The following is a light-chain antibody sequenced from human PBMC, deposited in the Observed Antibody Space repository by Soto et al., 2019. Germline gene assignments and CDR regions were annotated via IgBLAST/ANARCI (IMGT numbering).Light chain of an antibody. CDR1: QSVSSY. J-gene: IGKJ5*01. CDR3: QQRRNWPIT. Sequence: EIVLTQSPDTLSLSPGERATLSCRASQSVSSYLAWYQQKPGQAPRLLIYDASSRATGIPARFSGSGSGTDFTLTISSLEPEDFAVYYSQQRRNWPITFGQGTRLEIK. V-gene: IGKV3-11*01. CDR2: DAS.